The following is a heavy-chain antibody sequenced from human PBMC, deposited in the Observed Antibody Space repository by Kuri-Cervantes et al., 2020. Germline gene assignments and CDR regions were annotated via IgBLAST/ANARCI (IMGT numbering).Heavy chain of an antibody. CDR1: GFTFSSYS. D-gene: IGHD2-2*01. CDR2: IYTSGST. CDR3: ARGSSTSCYSY. J-gene: IGHJ4*02. V-gene: IGHV4-4*07. Sequence: ESLKISCAASGFTFSSYSMNWIRQPAGKGLEWIGRIYTSGSTNYNPSLKSRVTISVDTSKNQFSLKLSSVTAADTAVYYCARGSSTSCYSYWGQGTLVTVSS.